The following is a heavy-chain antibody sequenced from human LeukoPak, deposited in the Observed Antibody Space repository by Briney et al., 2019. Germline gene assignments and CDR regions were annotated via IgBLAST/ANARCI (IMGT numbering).Heavy chain of an antibody. CDR1: GFAFSSYA. D-gene: IGHD3-9*01. CDR2: ISYDGSNK. V-gene: IGHV3-30*04. CDR3: ARDGAIPYDILTGFDY. J-gene: IGHJ4*02. Sequence: GALRLSCAAFGFAFSSYAMHWVRQAPGKGLESVADISYDGSNKYYADSVKGRFTISRDNSKNTLYLQMNSVRPEDAALYFCARDGAIPYDILTGFDYWGQGALVTVSS.